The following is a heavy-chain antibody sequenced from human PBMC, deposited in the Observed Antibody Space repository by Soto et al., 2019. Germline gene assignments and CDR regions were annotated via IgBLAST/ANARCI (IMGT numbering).Heavy chain of an antibody. CDR3: SGCSGGACHQNYGMDV. V-gene: IGHV3-21*01. Sequence: EVHLVVSGGGLVKPGWSLRLSCAVSGFTFSTCTMNWVRQAPGKGLEWVSSISPSTSHIYYADSVKGRFTISRDNAKNSLFLQMNSLRAEDTAVYYCSGCSGGACHQNYGMDVWGQGTTVTVSS. J-gene: IGHJ6*02. CDR2: ISPSTSHI. CDR1: GFTFSTCT. D-gene: IGHD2-15*01.